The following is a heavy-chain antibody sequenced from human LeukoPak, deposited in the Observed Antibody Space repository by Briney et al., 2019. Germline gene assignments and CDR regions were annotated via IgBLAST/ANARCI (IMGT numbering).Heavy chain of an antibody. CDR2: IYSGGST. D-gene: IGHD1-26*01. CDR3: ARAPRIVGARPGNFDY. J-gene: IGHJ4*02. V-gene: IGHV3-66*01. Sequence: PGGSLRLSCAASGFTVSSNYMSWVRQAPGKGLEWVSVIYSGGSTYYAVSVNARFTIPRDNSKNTLYLQMNSLRSEDTAVYYCARAPRIVGARPGNFDYWGQGTLVTVSS. CDR1: GFTVSSNY.